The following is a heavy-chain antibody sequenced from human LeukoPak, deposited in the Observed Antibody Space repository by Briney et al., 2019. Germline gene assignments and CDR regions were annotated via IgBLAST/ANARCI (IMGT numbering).Heavy chain of an antibody. D-gene: IGHD1-14*01. J-gene: IGHJ4*02. CDR1: GGSVSSYY. Sequence: TSETLSLTCTVSGGSVSSYYWSWIRQSPGKGLEWIGYIHNSGRTNYNPSLKSRVTGFVDTSKNQVSLRLSSVTAADTAVYYCARHGTISSESYFDYWGQGALVTVSS. CDR3: ARHGTISSESYFDY. CDR2: IHNSGRT. V-gene: IGHV4-59*08.